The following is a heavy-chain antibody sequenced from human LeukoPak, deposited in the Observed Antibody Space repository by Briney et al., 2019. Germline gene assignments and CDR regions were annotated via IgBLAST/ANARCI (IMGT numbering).Heavy chain of an antibody. CDR1: GYTFTSYY. J-gene: IGHJ4*02. CDR3: AREGEDGYNPTPFDY. Sequence: GASVKVSCKASGYTFTSYYMHWVRQAPGQGLEWMGIINPSGGSTSYAQKFQGRVTMTRDTSTSTVYMELSSLRSEDTAVYYCAREGEDGYNPTPFDYWGQGTLVTVSS. CDR2: INPSGGST. V-gene: IGHV1-46*01. D-gene: IGHD5-24*01.